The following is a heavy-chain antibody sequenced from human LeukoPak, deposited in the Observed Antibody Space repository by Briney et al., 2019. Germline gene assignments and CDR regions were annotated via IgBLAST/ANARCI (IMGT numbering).Heavy chain of an antibody. CDR2: IYYSGTT. D-gene: IGHD3-22*01. CDR3: ARNYYDSSGYLFDY. V-gene: IGHV4-59*08. CDR1: GGSISSYY. J-gene: IGHJ4*02. Sequence: SETLSLTCTVSGGSISSYYWSWIRQPPGKGLEWIGYIYYSGTTNYNPSLKSRVTILVDTSKNQFSLNLSSVTAADTAVYYCARNYYDSSGYLFDYWGQGTLVTVSS.